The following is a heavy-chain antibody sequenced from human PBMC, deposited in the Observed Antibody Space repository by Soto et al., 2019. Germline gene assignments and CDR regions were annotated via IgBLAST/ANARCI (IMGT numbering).Heavy chain of an antibody. Sequence: QVQLVQSGAEVKKPGASVKVSCKASGYTFTGYYMHWVRQAPGQGLEWMGWINPNSGGTNYAQKFQGWVTMTRDTSVSTAYMELSRLRSEDTAVYYCARVVPYYYGSGSYYNSYYYYGMDVWGQGTTVTVSS. CDR2: INPNSGGT. D-gene: IGHD3-10*01. CDR1: GYTFTGYY. J-gene: IGHJ6*02. CDR3: ARVVPYYYGSGSYYNSYYYYGMDV. V-gene: IGHV1-2*04.